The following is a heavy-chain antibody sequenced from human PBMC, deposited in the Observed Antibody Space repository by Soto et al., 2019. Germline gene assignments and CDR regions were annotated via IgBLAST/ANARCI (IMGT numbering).Heavy chain of an antibody. CDR2: INAGNGNT. Sequence: ASVKVSCKASGYTFTSYYMHWVRQAPGQRLEWMGWINAGNGNTKYSQKFQGRVTITRDTSASTAYMELSSLRSEDTAVYYCAREWFGELLDYSLLYYYYCGLDVWGQGTTVTVSS. V-gene: IGHV1-3*01. D-gene: IGHD3-10*01. J-gene: IGHJ6*02. CDR3: AREWFGELLDYSLLYYYYCGLDV. CDR1: GYTFTSYY.